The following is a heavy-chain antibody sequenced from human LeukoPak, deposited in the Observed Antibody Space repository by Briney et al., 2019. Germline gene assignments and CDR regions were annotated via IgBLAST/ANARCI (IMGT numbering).Heavy chain of an antibody. V-gene: IGHV4-34*01. CDR3: ASFYCSGGSCYQYFSYYYMDV. Sequence: PSETLSLTCAVYGGSFSGYYWSWIRQPPGKGLEWIGSIYYRGSTYYNPSLKSRVTISVDTSKNQFSLKLSSVTAADTAVYYCASFYCSGGSCYQYFSYYYMDVWGKGTTVTISS. D-gene: IGHD2-15*01. J-gene: IGHJ6*03. CDR2: IYYRGST. CDR1: GGSFSGYY.